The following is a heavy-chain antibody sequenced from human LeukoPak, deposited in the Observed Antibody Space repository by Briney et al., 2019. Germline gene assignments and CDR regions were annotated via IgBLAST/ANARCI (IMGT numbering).Heavy chain of an antibody. CDR2: ISDSGDST. J-gene: IGHJ3*02. D-gene: IGHD1-26*01. CDR1: GFTFSSYA. Sequence: SGGSLRLSCAASGFTFSSYAMTWVRQSPGKGLEWVSLISDSGDSTYYSDSVKGRFTISRDDSKKTLYLQMNSLRAEDTALYYCARDNSGLPDAFHIWGQGTMVTVSS. CDR3: ARDNSGLPDAFHI. V-gene: IGHV3-23*01.